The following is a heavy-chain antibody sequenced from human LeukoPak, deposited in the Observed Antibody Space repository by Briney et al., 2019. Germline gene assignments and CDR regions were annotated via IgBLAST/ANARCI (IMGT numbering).Heavy chain of an antibody. V-gene: IGHV3-21*01. CDR3: ARAIAVAGPYYFDY. D-gene: IGHD6-19*01. Sequence: KPGGSLRLSCAASGFNFTNYNMNWVRQAPGKGLEWVSSIHSSSGSIYYADSLKGRFTISRDNAKNSLYLQMNSLRAEDTAVYHCARAIAVAGPYYFDYWGQGTLVTVSS. CDR1: GFNFTNYN. J-gene: IGHJ4*02. CDR2: IHSSSGSI.